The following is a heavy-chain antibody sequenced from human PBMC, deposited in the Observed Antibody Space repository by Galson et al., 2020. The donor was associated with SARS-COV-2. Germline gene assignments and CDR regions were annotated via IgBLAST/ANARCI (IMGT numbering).Heavy chain of an antibody. D-gene: IGHD3-16*01. CDR2: IYYSGSSGYT. CDR3: ARDKGLGFFARGFDP. J-gene: IGHJ5*02. CDR1: SGSINSYY. V-gene: IGHV4-59*01. Sequence: SETLSLTCTVSSGSINSYYWSWIRQPPGKGLEWIGYIYYSGSSGYTSYNPSLKSRVTISVGTSKGQFSLRLSSVTAADTAVYYCARDKGLGFFARGFDPWGQGTLVIVSS.